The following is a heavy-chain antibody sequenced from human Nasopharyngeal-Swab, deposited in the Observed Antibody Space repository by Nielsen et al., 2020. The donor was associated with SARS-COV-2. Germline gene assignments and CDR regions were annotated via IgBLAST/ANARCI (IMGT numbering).Heavy chain of an antibody. D-gene: IGHD5-12*01. CDR3: ARRGGFSGSYGMDV. J-gene: IGHJ6*02. V-gene: IGHV4-59*04. CDR2: IYYTGDT. CDR1: GGSISSYY. Sequence: SETLSLTCTVSGGSISSYYWGWIRQPPGKGLEWIGYIYYTGDTYYNPSLKSRLTMSVDTSKKQFSLRLSSVTAADTAIYYCARRGGFSGSYGMDVWGQGTTVTVSS.